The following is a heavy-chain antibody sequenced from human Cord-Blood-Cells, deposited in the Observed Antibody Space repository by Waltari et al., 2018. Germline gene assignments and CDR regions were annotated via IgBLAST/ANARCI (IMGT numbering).Heavy chain of an antibody. V-gene: IGHV4-39*01. CDR1: GGSISSSSYY. Sequence: QLQLQESGPGLVKPSETLSLTCTVSGGSISSSSYYWGWIRQPPGKGLEWIGSIYYSGSTYYNPSLKSRVTISVDTSKNQFSLKLSSETAADTAVYYCARRCSSTSCYFRVDYWGQGTLVTVSS. J-gene: IGHJ4*02. CDR2: IYYSGST. D-gene: IGHD2-2*01. CDR3: ARRCSSTSCYFRVDY.